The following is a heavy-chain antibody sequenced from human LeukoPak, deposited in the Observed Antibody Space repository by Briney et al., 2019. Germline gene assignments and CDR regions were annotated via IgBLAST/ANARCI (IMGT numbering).Heavy chain of an antibody. CDR3: ARLAPIAAAGRAGY. J-gene: IGHJ4*02. V-gene: IGHV1-69*13. Sequence: SVKVSCKASGGTFSSYAISWVRQAPGQGLEWMGGIIPIFGTANYAQKFQGRVTITADESTSTAYMELSSLRSEDTAVYYCARLAPIAAAGRAGYWGQGTLVTVSS. CDR1: GGTFSSYA. CDR2: IIPIFGTA. D-gene: IGHD6-13*01.